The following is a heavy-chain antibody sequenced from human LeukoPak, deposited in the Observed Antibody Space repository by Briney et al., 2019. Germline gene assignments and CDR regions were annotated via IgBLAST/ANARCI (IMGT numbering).Heavy chain of an antibody. CDR3: ARTYNIRYFDT. D-gene: IGHD3-9*01. V-gene: IGHV3-33*01. J-gene: IGHJ4*02. Sequence: GGSLRLSCAASGFIFSVYGMHWVRQAPGKGLEWVAVIWSDASNTYYVDSVKGRFTISRDNSKNTLYLQMNSLRAEDTAVYYCARTYNIRYFDTWGQGTLVTVAS. CDR2: IWSDASNT. CDR1: GFIFSVYG.